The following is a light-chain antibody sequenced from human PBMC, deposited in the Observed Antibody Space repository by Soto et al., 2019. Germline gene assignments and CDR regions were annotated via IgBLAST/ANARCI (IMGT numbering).Light chain of an antibody. Sequence: QSVLTQPPSASGIPGQRGTISCSGSSSNIGSNTVNWYQQLPGTAPKLLIYSNNQRPSGVPDRFSGSKSGTSASLAISGLQSEDEADYYCAAWDDSLNGYVFGNGTKVTVL. CDR3: AAWDDSLNGYV. CDR2: SNN. V-gene: IGLV1-44*01. J-gene: IGLJ1*01. CDR1: SSNIGSNT.